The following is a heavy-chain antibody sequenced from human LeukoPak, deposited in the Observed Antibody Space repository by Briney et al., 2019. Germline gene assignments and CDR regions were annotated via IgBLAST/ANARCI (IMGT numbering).Heavy chain of an antibody. CDR2: ISYDGTNK. V-gene: IGHV3-30*03. CDR3: ARGGAGSGSYDY. J-gene: IGHJ4*02. D-gene: IGHD3-10*01. CDR1: GCTFSSYG. Sequence: GGSLRLSCAASGCTFSSYGMHWVRQAPGKGLEGVAVISYDGTNKYYADSVKGRFTISRDNAKNSLYLQMNGLRVNDTAVYYCARGGAGSGSYDYWGQGTLVTVSS.